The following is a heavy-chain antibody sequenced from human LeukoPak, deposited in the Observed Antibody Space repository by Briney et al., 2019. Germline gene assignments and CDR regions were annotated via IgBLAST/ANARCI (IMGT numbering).Heavy chain of an antibody. Sequence: GGSVRLSCAASGFTFSTYGMSWVRQAPGKGLEWVAVIWSDGSNRYYGDPVKGRFTISRDNFQRTVYLQMNSLRAEDTAVYYCAKDAQRGFDYSNSLDNWGQGTLVTVSS. J-gene: IGHJ4*02. CDR1: GFTFSTYG. CDR2: IWSDGSNR. D-gene: IGHD4-11*01. CDR3: AKDAQRGFDYSNSLDN. V-gene: IGHV3-33*06.